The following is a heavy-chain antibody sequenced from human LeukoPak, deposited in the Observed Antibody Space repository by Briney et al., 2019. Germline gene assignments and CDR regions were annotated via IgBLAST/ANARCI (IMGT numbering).Heavy chain of an antibody. CDR1: GFTFDDYA. CDR3: AKDLLPGPKYHDAFDI. V-gene: IGHV3-9*03. Sequence: GGSLRLSCAASGFTFDDYAMHWVRQAPGKGLEWVSGISWNSGSIGYADSVKGRFTISRDNAKNSLYLQMNSLRAEDMALYYCAKDLLPGPKYHDAFDIWGQGTMVTVSS. J-gene: IGHJ3*02. CDR2: ISWNSGSI. D-gene: IGHD6-6*01.